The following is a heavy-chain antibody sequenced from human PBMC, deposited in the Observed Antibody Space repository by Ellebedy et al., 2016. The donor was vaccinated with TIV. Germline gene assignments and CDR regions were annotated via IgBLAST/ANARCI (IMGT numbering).Heavy chain of an antibody. V-gene: IGHV4-31*01. CDR2: IYYSGST. D-gene: IGHD2-8*01. CDR3: ARGSMARFDY. Sequence: MPSETLSLTCTVSGGSISSGGYYWSWIRQHPGKGLAWIGYIYYSGSTHYNPSLKSQFTISVDTSKNHFSLNLSSVTAADTAVYYCARGSMARFDYWGQGTLVTVSS. J-gene: IGHJ4*02. CDR1: GGSISSGGYY.